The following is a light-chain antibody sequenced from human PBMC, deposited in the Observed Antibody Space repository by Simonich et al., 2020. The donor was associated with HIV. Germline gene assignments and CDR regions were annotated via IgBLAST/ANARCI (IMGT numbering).Light chain of an antibody. CDR1: QSFTSSY. Sequence: EIVLTQSPGTLSLSPGERPTLSCRASQSFTSSYLAWYQQKPGQAPRLLICGASSRATGIPDRFSGSGSGTDFTLTISRLEPEDFAVYYCQQYGSSHPWTFGQGTKVEIK. CDR2: GAS. J-gene: IGKJ1*01. CDR3: QQYGSSHPWT. V-gene: IGKV3-20*01.